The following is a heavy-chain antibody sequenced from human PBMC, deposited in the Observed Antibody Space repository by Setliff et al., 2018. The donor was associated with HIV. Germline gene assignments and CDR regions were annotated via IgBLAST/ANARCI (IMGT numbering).Heavy chain of an antibody. CDR3: ARGWMATLNGPIGY. D-gene: IGHD5-12*01. Sequence: GASVKVSCKASGGTFISYAFTWVRQAPGQGLEWMGGFTPILGIPTYAQKFQGRVTITADTSTSTAYMELSSLSAEDTAVYYCARGWMATLNGPIGYWGQGTLVTVSS. CDR2: FTPILGIP. J-gene: IGHJ4*02. V-gene: IGHV1-69*10. CDR1: GGTFISYA.